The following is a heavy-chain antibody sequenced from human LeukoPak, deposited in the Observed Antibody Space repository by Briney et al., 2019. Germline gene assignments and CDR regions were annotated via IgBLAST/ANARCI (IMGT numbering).Heavy chain of an antibody. D-gene: IGHD3-22*01. CDR2: INPSGGST. CDR3: ARDPHYYDSSGSAHDY. Sequence: GASVKVSCKASGYTFTSYYMHWVRQAPGQGLEWMGIINPSGGSTSYAQKLQGRVTMTRDTSTSTVYMELSSLRSEDTAVYYCARDPHYYDSSGSAHDYWGQGTLVTVSS. V-gene: IGHV1-46*01. J-gene: IGHJ4*02. CDR1: GYTFTSYY.